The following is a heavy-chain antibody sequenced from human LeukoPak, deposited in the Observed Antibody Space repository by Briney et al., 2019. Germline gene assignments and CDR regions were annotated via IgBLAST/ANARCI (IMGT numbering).Heavy chain of an antibody. CDR3: ASTPHEKGSSWPFDY. Sequence: SETLSLTCTVSGGSISSSSYYWGWIRQPPGKGLEWIGSIYYSGSTYYNPSLKSRVTISVDTSKNQFSLKLSSVTAADTAVYYCASTPHEKGSSWPFDYWGQGTLVTVSS. V-gene: IGHV4-39*07. CDR1: GGSISSSSYY. CDR2: IYYSGST. J-gene: IGHJ4*02. D-gene: IGHD6-13*01.